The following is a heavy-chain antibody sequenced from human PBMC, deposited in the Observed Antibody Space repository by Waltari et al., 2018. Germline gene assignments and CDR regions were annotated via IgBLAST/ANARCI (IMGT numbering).Heavy chain of an antibody. CDR2: INHSGST. CDR1: GGSFCGSY. D-gene: IGHD6-6*01. Sequence: QVQLQQWGAGLLKPSETLSLTCAVYGGSFCGSYWSWIRHHPGQGLEWIGEINHSGSTNYNPSLKSRVTISVDTSKNQFSLKLSSVTAADTAVYYCARAYSSSSFVVHYYYYMDVWGKGTTVTISS. V-gene: IGHV4-34*01. CDR3: ARAYSSSSFVVHYYYYMDV. J-gene: IGHJ6*03.